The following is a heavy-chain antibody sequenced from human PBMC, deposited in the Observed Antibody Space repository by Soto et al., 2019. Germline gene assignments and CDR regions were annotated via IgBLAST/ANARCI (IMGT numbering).Heavy chain of an antibody. CDR2: ISYDGSSK. CDR3: APAEYTSAWFWYFDL. V-gene: IGHV3-30*03. CDR1: GFSFSSYG. J-gene: IGHJ2*01. D-gene: IGHD6-19*01. Sequence: QVQLVESGGGVVQPGRSLRLSCAASGFSFSSYGMHWVRQAPGKGLEWVAVISYDGSSKYYADSVKGRFTISRDNSKNTMYLQMNSLRAEDTDLYYCAPAEYTSAWFWYFDLWGRGTLVTVSS.